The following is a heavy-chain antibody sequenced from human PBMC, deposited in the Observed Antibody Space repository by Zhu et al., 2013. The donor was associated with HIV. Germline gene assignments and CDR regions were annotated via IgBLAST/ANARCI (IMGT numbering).Heavy chain of an antibody. Sequence: QVQLVQSGAEVEKPGASVTVSCKASGYTFTTYGLNWVRQAPGQGLEWMGWVSTYNGDTKYAQKLQGRVTMTRDTSTSTAYMELRSLRSDDTAVYYCARRAATRYFDYWGQGTLVTVSS. CDR2: VSTYNGDT. CDR3: ARRAATRYFDY. D-gene: IGHD4-4*01. CDR1: GYTFTTYG. V-gene: IGHV1-18*01. J-gene: IGHJ4*02.